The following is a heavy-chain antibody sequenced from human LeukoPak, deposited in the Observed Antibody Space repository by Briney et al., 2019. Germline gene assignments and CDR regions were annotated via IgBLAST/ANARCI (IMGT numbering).Heavy chain of an antibody. J-gene: IGHJ3*02. Sequence: PGGSLRLSCAASGFTFSSYAMHWVRQAPGKGLEWVAVISYDGSNKYYADSVKGRFTISRDNSKNTLYLQMNSLRAEDTAVYYCAGGPNDGAFDIWGQGTMVTVSS. V-gene: IGHV3-30-3*01. CDR3: AGGPNDGAFDI. D-gene: IGHD1-1*01. CDR1: GFTFSSYA. CDR2: ISYDGSNK.